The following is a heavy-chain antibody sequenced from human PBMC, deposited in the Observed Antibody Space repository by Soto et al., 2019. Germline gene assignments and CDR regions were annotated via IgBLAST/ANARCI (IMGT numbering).Heavy chain of an antibody. CDR1: GDSLRGQY. CDR2: LDQSGGT. CDR3: AREDSYGWSGESLDV. Sequence: QVQLQQWGAGLLKASETLSLTCAVVGDSLRGQYWNWIRQSPGKGLEWIGELDQSGGTNYNPSLKRRSIISDDTSKNQFSLTLTSVTAADTAVYYCAREDSYGWSGESLDVWGPGTPVTVSS. V-gene: IGHV4-34*01. D-gene: IGHD6-19*01. J-gene: IGHJ6*02.